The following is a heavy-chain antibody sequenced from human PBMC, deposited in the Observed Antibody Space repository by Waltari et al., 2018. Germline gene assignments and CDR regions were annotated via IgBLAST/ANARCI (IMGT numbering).Heavy chain of an antibody. V-gene: IGHV3-7*03. Sequence: EVQLVESGGALVQPGGSLRLACAASGFTFNKHWMSWVRQAAGKGLEWVASIKEDGSEANYLESVKGRFTISRDNAKNSLFLQMNSLRAEDTAVYYCSDPPSDFWGQGTQVIVSS. CDR1: GFTFNKHW. CDR2: IKEDGSEA. D-gene: IGHD2-21*01. J-gene: IGHJ4*02. CDR3: SDPPSDF.